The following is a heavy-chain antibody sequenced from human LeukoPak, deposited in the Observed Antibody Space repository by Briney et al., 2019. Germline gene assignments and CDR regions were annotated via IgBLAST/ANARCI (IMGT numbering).Heavy chain of an antibody. CDR2: INPSGGST. J-gene: IGHJ3*02. Sequence: ASVRVSCKASGYTFTSYYMHWVRQAPGQGLEWMGIINPSGGSTSYAQKFQGRVTMTRDTSTSTVYMELSSLRSEDTAVYYCARDRYYDSSGYGPDDAFDIWGQGTMVTVSS. D-gene: IGHD3-22*01. CDR1: GYTFTSYY. CDR3: ARDRYYDSSGYGPDDAFDI. V-gene: IGHV1-46*01.